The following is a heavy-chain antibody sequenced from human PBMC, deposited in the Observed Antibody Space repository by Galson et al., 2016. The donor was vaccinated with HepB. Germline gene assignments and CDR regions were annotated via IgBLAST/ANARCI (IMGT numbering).Heavy chain of an antibody. D-gene: IGHD3-22*01. CDR3: ARPKSYFDSSGLAY. Sequence: SLRLSCAASGFLFSNYAISWVRQAPGKGLEWVAAISEDGSEEYYGASVKGRFTISRDNSERTLYLQMNSLRTEDTAVYYCARPKSYFDSSGLAYWGQGTLVTVSS. V-gene: IGHV3-30*03. J-gene: IGHJ4*02. CDR2: ISEDGSEE. CDR1: GFLFSNYA.